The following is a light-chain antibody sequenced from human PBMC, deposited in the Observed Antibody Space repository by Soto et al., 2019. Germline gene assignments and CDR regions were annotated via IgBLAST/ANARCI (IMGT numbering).Light chain of an antibody. J-gene: IGLJ1*01. V-gene: IGLV2-11*01. CDR3: CSYAGSYTFV. CDR2: DVT. Sequence: SALTHPRSVSGSPGQSVTISCTGTSSDVGVYNYVSWYQHHPGKAPKLMIYDVTKRPSGVPDRFSGSRSANTASLTISGLQAEDEADYYCCSYAGSYTFVFGTGTKVTVL. CDR1: SSDVGVYNY.